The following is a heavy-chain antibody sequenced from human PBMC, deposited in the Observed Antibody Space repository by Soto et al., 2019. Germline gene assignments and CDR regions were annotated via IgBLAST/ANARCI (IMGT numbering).Heavy chain of an antibody. CDR3: ARGGGDFFYYGIDV. CDR1: GGSISSGGYY. CDR2: IYYSGST. Sequence: SETLSLTCTVSGGSISSGGYYWSWIRQHPGKGLEWIGYIYYSGSTYYNPSPKSRVTISVDTSKNQFSLKLSSVTAADTAVYYCARGGGDFFYYGIDVWGQGTTVTVSS. D-gene: IGHD4-17*01. J-gene: IGHJ6*02. V-gene: IGHV4-31*03.